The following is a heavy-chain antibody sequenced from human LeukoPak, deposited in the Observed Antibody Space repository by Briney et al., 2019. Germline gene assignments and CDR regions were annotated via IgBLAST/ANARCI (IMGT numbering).Heavy chain of an antibody. J-gene: IGHJ6*02. Sequence: AAVKVSFKASGYSFTSYGINWVRQAPGQGLAWMGWISGYKGNTKYAQDFQGRVTMTTDTSTSTAYMELRSLRSDDTAVYYCARELGGAGSYFFPYYAMDVWGQGTTVTVPS. D-gene: IGHD3-10*01. V-gene: IGHV1-18*01. CDR2: ISGYKGNT. CDR1: GYSFTSYG. CDR3: ARELGGAGSYFFPYYAMDV.